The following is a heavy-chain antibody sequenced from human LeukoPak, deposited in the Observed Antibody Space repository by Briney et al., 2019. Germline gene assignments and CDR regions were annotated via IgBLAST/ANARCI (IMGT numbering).Heavy chain of an antibody. J-gene: IGHJ4*02. CDR2: ISGSGGST. D-gene: IGHD1-26*01. CDR1: GFTFSSYA. V-gene: IGHV3-23*01. Sequence: AGGALRLSCAASGFTFSSYAMSWVRRAPGKGLEWVSTISGSGGSTYYADSVKGRFTISRDNSKNTLYLQMNSLRAEDTAVYYCAKFGVGATYFDYWGQGTLVTVSS. CDR3: AKFGVGATYFDY.